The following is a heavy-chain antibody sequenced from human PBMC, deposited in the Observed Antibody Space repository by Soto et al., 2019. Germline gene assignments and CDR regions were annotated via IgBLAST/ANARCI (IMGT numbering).Heavy chain of an antibody. CDR2: IIPIFGTA. V-gene: IGHV1-69*01. CDR1: GGTFSSYA. Sequence: QVQLVQSGAEVKKPGSSVKVSCKASGGTFSSYAISWVRQAPGQGLEWMGGIIPIFGTANYAQKFQGRVTITADESTSTAYMELSSLRSDDTAVYYCARGVVVVAASQLGWFDPWGQGTLVTVSS. J-gene: IGHJ5*02. CDR3: ARGVVVVAASQLGWFDP. D-gene: IGHD2-15*01.